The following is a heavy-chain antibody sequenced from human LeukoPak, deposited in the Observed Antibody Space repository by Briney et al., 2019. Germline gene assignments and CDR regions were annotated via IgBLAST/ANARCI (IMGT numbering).Heavy chain of an antibody. D-gene: IGHD3-10*02. Sequence: ASVKVSCKASGHTFTGYYVYWVRQAPGQGLEWMGWMNPNVGSANFPQKFQGRVTVTSDPAISAAYMELRQLRSDDTAVYYCARGVFGESLESWGQGTLVTVSS. CDR1: GHTFTGYY. CDR3: ARGVFGESLES. CDR2: MNPNVGSA. V-gene: IGHV1-2*02. J-gene: IGHJ4*02.